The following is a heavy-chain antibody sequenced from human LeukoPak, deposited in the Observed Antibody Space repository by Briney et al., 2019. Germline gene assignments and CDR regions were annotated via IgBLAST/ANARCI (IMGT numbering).Heavy chain of an antibody. CDR2: IGAYNGNT. D-gene: IGHD5-18*01. V-gene: IGHV1-18*01. Sequence: ASVKVSCKASGYTFTSFSISWVRQAPGQGLEWMGWIGAYNGNTKSAQKFQGRVIMTTDTSTNTAYMELRSLRSDDTAVFYCVRDLGVDTSMIFFDYWGQGTLVTVSS. CDR3: VRDLGVDTSMIFFDY. CDR1: GYTFTSFS. J-gene: IGHJ4*02.